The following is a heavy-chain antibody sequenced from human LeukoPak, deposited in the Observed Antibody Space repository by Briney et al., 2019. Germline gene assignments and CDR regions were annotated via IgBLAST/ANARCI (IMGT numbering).Heavy chain of an antibody. V-gene: IGHV3-7*05. CDR3: ARDPYSSTWSYGMDV. Sequence: PGGSLRLSCAASGFTFSTYWMSWVRQAPGKGLEWVANIKQEGSEKVYVDSVKGRFTISRDNAQNSLFLQMNALRAEDTAVYYCARDPYSSTWSYGMDVWGQGTTVTVSS. CDR2: IKQEGSEK. CDR1: GFTFSTYW. D-gene: IGHD6-13*01. J-gene: IGHJ6*02.